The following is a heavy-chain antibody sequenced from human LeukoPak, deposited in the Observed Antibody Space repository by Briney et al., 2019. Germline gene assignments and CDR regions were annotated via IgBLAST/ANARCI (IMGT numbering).Heavy chain of an antibody. CDR3: ARGYSGYDEAFDI. CDR2: IYHSGST. V-gene: IGHV4-4*02. CDR1: GGSISSSNW. J-gene: IGHJ3*02. Sequence: TSGTLSLTCAVSGGSISSSNWWSWVRQPPGKGLEWIGEIYHSGSTNYNPSLKSRVTISVDKSKNQFSLKLSSVTTADTAVYYCARGYSGYDEAFDIWGQGTMVTVSS. D-gene: IGHD5-12*01.